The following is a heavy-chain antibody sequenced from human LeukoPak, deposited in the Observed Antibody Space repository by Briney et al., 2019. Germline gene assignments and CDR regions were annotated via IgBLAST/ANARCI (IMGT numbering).Heavy chain of an antibody. J-gene: IGHJ4*02. CDR1: GGSFSGYY. CDR2: INHSGST. V-gene: IGHV4-34*01. CDR3: ARATPALIAVAPFDY. Sequence: PSETLSLTCAVYGGSFSGYYWSWIRQPPGKGLEWIGEINHSGSTNYNPSLKSRVTISVDTSKNQFSLKLSSVTAADTAVYCCARATPALIAVAPFDYWGQGTLVTVSS. D-gene: IGHD6-19*01.